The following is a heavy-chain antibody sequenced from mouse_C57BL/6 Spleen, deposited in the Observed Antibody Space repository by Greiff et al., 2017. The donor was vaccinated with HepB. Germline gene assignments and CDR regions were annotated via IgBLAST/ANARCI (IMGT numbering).Heavy chain of an antibody. CDR3: ARFITTVVATSAMDY. J-gene: IGHJ4*01. D-gene: IGHD1-1*01. CDR2: IDPSDSYT. V-gene: IGHV1-69*01. CDR1: GYTFTSYW. Sequence: QVQLQQPGAELVMPGASVKLSCKASGYTFTSYWMHWVKQRPGQGLEWIGEIDPSDSYTNYNQKFKGKSTLTVDKSSSTAYMQLSSLTSDDSAVYYGARFITTVVATSAMDYWGQGTSVTVSS.